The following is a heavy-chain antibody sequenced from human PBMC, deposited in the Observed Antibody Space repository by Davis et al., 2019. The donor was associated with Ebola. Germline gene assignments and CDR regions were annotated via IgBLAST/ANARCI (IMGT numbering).Heavy chain of an antibody. D-gene: IGHD6-13*01. V-gene: IGHV3-21*04. Sequence: GESLKISCAASGFTFSSYSMNWVRQAPGKGLEWVSSISRSSSYIYYADSVKGRFTISRDNAKNSLYLQMNSLRAEDTAVYYCAKDQSGSSLNWFDPWGQGTLVTVSS. CDR3: AKDQSGSSLNWFDP. CDR2: ISRSSSYI. CDR1: GFTFSSYS. J-gene: IGHJ5*02.